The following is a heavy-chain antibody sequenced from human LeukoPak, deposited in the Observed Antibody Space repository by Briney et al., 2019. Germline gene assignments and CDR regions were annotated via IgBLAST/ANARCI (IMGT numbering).Heavy chain of an antibody. J-gene: IGHJ4*02. Sequence: PGGSLRLSCAASGFTFNTFGMCWLRPAPGKGLEYVSAISTNGDSTYYANSVKGRFTISRDKSKNTVYLQMDSLRAEDTAVYYCASGLRGTYDYWGQGTLVTVSS. CDR2: ISTNGDST. V-gene: IGHV3-64*01. D-gene: IGHD1-26*01. CDR3: ASGLRGTYDY. CDR1: GFTFNTFG.